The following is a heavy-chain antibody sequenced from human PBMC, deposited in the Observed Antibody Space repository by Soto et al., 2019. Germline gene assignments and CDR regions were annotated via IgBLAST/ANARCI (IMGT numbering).Heavy chain of an antibody. CDR3: ASSRGEQQLGLFDH. D-gene: IGHD6-13*01. V-gene: IGHV1-69*13. J-gene: IGHJ5*02. CDR1: GGTFSSYA. CDR2: IIPIFGTA. Sequence: ASVKVSCKASGGTFSSYAISWVRQAPGQGLEWMGGIIPIFGTANYAQKFQGRVTITADESTSTAYMELSSLRSEDTAVYYCASSRGEQQLGLFDHWGQGTPVTVSS.